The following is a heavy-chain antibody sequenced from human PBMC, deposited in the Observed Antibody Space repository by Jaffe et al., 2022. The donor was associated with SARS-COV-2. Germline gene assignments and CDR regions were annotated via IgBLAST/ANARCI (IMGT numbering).Heavy chain of an antibody. D-gene: IGHD1-26*01. V-gene: IGHV1-18*01. CDR2: ISAYNGNT. Sequence: QVQLVQSGAEVKKPGASVKVSCKASGYTFTSYGISWVRQAPGQGLEWMGWISAYNGNTNYAQKLQGRVTMTTDTSTSTAYMELRSLRSDDTAVYYCARRSPLTQWELLLPIFDYWGQGTLVTVSS. CDR1: GYTFTSYG. CDR3: ARRSPLTQWELLLPIFDY. J-gene: IGHJ4*02.